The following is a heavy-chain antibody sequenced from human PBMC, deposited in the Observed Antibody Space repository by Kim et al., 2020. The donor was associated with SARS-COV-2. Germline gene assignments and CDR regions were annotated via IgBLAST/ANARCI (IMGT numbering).Heavy chain of an antibody. CDR3: AREAYYYDSSGHPLDC. J-gene: IGHJ4*02. V-gene: IGHV3-30*04. CDR2: ISYDGSNK. D-gene: IGHD3-22*01. Sequence: GGSLRLSCAASGFTFSSYAMHWVRQAPGKGLEWVAVISYDGSNKYYADSVKGRFTISRDNSKNTLYLQMNSLRAEDTAVYYCAREAYYYDSSGHPLDCWGQGTLVTVSS. CDR1: GFTFSSYA.